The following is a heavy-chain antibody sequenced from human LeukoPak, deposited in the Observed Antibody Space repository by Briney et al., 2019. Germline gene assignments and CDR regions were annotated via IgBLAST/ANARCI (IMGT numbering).Heavy chain of an antibody. Sequence: PSQTLSLTCSVSGGSISSGGYYWSWIRQHPGKGLERIGYIYYSGSTYYNPSLKSRITISVDTSKNQFSLKLSSVTAADTAVYYCARELNFYFDCWGQGTLVTVSS. V-gene: IGHV4-31*03. CDR1: GGSISSGGYY. CDR2: IYYSGST. CDR3: ARELNFYFDC. J-gene: IGHJ4*02.